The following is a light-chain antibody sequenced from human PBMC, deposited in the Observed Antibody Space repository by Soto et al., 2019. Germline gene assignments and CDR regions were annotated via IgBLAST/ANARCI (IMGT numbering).Light chain of an antibody. CDR3: RQYINWPLT. J-gene: IGKJ1*01. Sequence: EIVMTQSPATLSVSPGETATLSRRASQSVITNFAWYQQKPGQAPRLLIYGASTRATGIPARFSGSGSGTDFSLTISSLQSEDFAVYYCRQYINWPLTFGQGTKVDIK. CDR2: GAS. CDR1: QSVITN. V-gene: IGKV3-15*01.